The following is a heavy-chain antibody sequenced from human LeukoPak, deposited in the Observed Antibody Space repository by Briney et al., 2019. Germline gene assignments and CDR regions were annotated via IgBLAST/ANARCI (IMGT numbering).Heavy chain of an antibody. CDR2: FGSAGDT. D-gene: IGHD1/OR15-1a*01. V-gene: IGHV3-13*01. J-gene: IGHJ2*01. CDR1: GFPFAAYD. CDR3: VRGTLPGDNWYFDL. Sequence: PGGSLRLSCATSGFPFAAYDMHWVRQAPGKGLEWVSAFGSAGDTYYPGAVKGRFTISRDYAKNSLYLQMNNLRAGDTAVYFCVRGTLPGDNWYFDLWGRGTLVIVSS.